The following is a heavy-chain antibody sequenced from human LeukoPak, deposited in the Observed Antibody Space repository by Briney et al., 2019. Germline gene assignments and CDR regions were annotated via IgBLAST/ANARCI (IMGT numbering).Heavy chain of an antibody. V-gene: IGHV3-23*01. Sequence: PGGSLRLSCTASGFTFSTYAMNWVRQAPGKGLEWVSGISGSGDITYYADSVKGRFTISRDNSKSTLYLQMNSLRAEDTAVYYCAKEGAVAGYYFDYWGQGTLVTVSS. CDR2: ISGSGDIT. D-gene: IGHD6-19*01. J-gene: IGHJ4*02. CDR1: GFTFSTYA. CDR3: AKEGAVAGYYFDY.